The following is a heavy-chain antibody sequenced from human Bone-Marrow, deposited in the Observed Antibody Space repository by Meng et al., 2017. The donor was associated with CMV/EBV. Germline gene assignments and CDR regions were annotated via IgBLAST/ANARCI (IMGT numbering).Heavy chain of an antibody. CDR2: MNPNSGNT. Sequence: ASVKVSCKASGYTFTSYDINWVRQATGQGLEWMGWMNPNSGNTGYAQKFQGRVTMTRNTSISTAYMELSSLRSEDTAVYYCARGYCSSTSRYPYYYYGMDVWGQGTTVTVSS. V-gene: IGHV1-8*01. CDR3: ARGYCSSTSRYPYYYYGMDV. CDR1: GYTFTSYD. D-gene: IGHD2-2*01. J-gene: IGHJ6*02.